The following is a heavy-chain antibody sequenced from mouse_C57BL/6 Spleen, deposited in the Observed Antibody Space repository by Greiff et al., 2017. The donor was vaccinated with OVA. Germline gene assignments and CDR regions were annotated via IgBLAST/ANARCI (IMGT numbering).Heavy chain of an antibody. CDR2: INPSNGGT. CDR3: ARWDGYYRGLFDY. CDR1: GYTFTSYW. Sequence: VQLQQPGTELVKPGASVKLSCKASGYTFTSYWMHWVKQRPGQGLEWIGNINPSNGGTNYNEKFKSKATLTVDKSSSTAYMQLSSLTSEDSADYYCARWDGYYRGLFDYWGQSTTLTVSS. V-gene: IGHV1-53*01. J-gene: IGHJ2*01. D-gene: IGHD2-3*01.